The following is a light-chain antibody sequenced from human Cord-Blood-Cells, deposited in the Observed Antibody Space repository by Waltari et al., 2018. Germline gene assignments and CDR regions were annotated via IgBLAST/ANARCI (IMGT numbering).Light chain of an antibody. CDR1: QSISSW. Sequence: DIQMTQSPSTLSASVGDXXXXTCRASQSISSWLAWYQQKPGKAPKLLIYKASSLESGVPSRFSGSGSGTEFTLTISSLQPDDFATYYCQQYNSYSWTFGQGTKVEIK. CDR2: KAS. CDR3: QQYNSYSWT. V-gene: IGKV1-5*03. J-gene: IGKJ1*01.